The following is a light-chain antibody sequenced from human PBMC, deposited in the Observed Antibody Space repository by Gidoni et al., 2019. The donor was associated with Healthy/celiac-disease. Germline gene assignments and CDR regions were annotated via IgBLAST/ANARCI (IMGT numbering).Light chain of an antibody. CDR2: DAS. CDR3: QQYDYLLRLT. CDR1: QDISNY. V-gene: IGKV1-33*01. J-gene: IGKJ4*01. Sequence: DIQMTQSPSSLSASVGDRVTITCQASQDISNYLNWYQQKPGKAPKLLIYDASNLETGVPSRFSGSGSGTDFTFTISSLQPEDIATYYCQQYDYLLRLTFGGGTKVEIK.